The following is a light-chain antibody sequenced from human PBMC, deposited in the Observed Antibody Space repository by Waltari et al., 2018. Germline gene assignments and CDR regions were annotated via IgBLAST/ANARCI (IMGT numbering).Light chain of an antibody. CDR2: IDT. J-gene: IGLJ2*01. Sequence: SYELTQPPSVSVSPGQTATITCSGDALPKQFAFWYQQKPGQAPGLVTYIDTERPSGIPDRVSGSTSGTTVTLTICGVQAEDEADYYCQSADSTSTHVVFGGGTKLTVL. CDR1: ALPKQF. V-gene: IGLV3-25*03. CDR3: QSADSTSTHVV.